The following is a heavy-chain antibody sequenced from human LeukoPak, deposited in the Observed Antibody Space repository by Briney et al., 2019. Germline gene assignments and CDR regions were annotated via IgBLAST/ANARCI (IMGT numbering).Heavy chain of an antibody. V-gene: IGHV3-49*04. D-gene: IGHD2-2*01. CDR3: ARRDCTSASCSNNWFDP. Sequence: GSLRLSCTASGFTFGDYAMSWVRQAPGKGQEWVGFIRSKAYGGTTEYAASVKGRFTISRDDSKSIAYLQMNSLNTEDTALYYCARRDCTSASCSNNWFDPWGQGTLVTVSS. CDR2: IRSKAYGGTT. J-gene: IGHJ5*02. CDR1: GFTFGDYA.